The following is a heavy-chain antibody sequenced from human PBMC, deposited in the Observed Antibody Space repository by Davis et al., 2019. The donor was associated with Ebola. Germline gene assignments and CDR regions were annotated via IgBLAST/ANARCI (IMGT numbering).Heavy chain of an antibody. V-gene: IGHV3-23*01. CDR3: ARLAVAGDYYGMDV. D-gene: IGHD6-19*01. Sequence: GESLKISCAASGFTFTNYAMSWVRQAPGKGLEWVSAISGSGASIYYADSVKGRFTISRDNSRSTLFLQMNSLTAEDTAIYHCARLAVAGDYYGMDVWGQGTTVTVSS. CDR1: GFTFTNYA. J-gene: IGHJ6*02. CDR2: ISGSGASI.